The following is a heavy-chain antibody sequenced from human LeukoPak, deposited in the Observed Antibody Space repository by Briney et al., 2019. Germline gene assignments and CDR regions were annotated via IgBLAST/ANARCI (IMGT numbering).Heavy chain of an antibody. CDR2: IYTSGST. CDR3: ARDRRYSSSWFVFSWFDP. J-gene: IGHJ5*02. CDR1: GGSISSYY. D-gene: IGHD6-13*01. V-gene: IGHV4-4*09. Sequence: SETLSLTCTVSGGSISSYYWSWIRQPPGKGLEWIGYIYTSGSTNYNPSLKSRVTISVDTSKNQFSLKLSSVTAADTAVYYCARDRRYSSSWFVFSWFDPWGQGTLVTVSS.